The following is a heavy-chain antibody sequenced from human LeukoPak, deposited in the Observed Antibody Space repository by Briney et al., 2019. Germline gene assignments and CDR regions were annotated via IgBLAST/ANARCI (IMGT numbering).Heavy chain of an antibody. Sequence: SETLSLTCTVSGASISSWYWSWIRQPPGKGLEWIGNIHGSGNTNYNPSLKSRLSMSLDTSRNQFSLNLTSVTAADAATYYCARETMLAGFASGLGFNYWGPGTLVTVSS. V-gene: IGHV4-59*01. CDR3: ARETMLAGFASGLGFNY. D-gene: IGHD6-19*01. CDR2: IHGSGNT. J-gene: IGHJ4*02. CDR1: GASISSWY.